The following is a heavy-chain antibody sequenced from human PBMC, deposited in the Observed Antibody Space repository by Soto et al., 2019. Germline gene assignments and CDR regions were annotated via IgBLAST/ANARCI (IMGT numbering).Heavy chain of an antibody. CDR3: AKAPTDDYYDYMDV. CDR2: ISAGGGNT. Sequence: EVHLLESGGGLVQPGGSLRLSCAASGFSFNIYAMKWVRQAPGKGLECVSAISAGGGNTYYADSVKGRFTISRDNSKNTLYLQMNSLRADDTGVYYCAKAPTDDYYDYMDVWGKGTTVTVSS. V-gene: IGHV3-23*01. CDR1: GFSFNIYA. J-gene: IGHJ6*03. D-gene: IGHD2-21*02.